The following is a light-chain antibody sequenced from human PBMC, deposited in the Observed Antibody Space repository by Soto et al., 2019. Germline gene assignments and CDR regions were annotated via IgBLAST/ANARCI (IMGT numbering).Light chain of an antibody. V-gene: IGKV3-15*01. CDR3: QQYHDWKT. Sequence: EIVMTQSPDILSVSPGERATLSCRANESIRTNLAWYQQRPGQAPRVLIYDASTRATGIPARFSGSGSGTEFTLTISSLQSEDFAVYYCQQYHDWKTFGQGTKVDVK. CDR2: DAS. J-gene: IGKJ1*01. CDR1: ESIRTN.